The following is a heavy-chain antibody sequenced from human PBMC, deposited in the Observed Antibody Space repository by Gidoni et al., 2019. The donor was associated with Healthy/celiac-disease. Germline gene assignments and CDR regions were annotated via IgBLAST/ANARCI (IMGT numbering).Heavy chain of an antibody. CDR3: ARDPVDMTTVTTNAFDI. CDR2: ISSSGSTI. Sequence: EVQLVESGGGLVQPGGSLRLSCAAAGFTFSSYEMYWVRQAPGKGLEWVSYISSSGSTIYYPDSVKGRFTISRDNAKNSLYLQMNSLRAEDTAVYYCARDPVDMTTVTTNAFDIWGQGTMVTVSS. D-gene: IGHD4-17*01. J-gene: IGHJ3*02. V-gene: IGHV3-48*03. CDR1: GFTFSSYE.